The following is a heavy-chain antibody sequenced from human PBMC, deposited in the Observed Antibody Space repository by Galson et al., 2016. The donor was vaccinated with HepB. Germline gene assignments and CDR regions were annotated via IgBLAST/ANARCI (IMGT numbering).Heavy chain of an antibody. D-gene: IGHD2/OR15-2a*01. CDR1: GFTFNSYA. V-gene: IGHV3-64D*09. J-gene: IGHJ6*02. Sequence: SLRLPCAVSGFTFNSYAMHWVRQAPGKGLEYVSGISSKGETTYYADPVKGRFTISRDNSKSTLCLQMNSLRVEDTAVYFCVKGATSLSYYYHGMEVWGQGTTVIVSS. CDR2: ISSKGETT. CDR3: VKGATSLSYYYHGMEV.